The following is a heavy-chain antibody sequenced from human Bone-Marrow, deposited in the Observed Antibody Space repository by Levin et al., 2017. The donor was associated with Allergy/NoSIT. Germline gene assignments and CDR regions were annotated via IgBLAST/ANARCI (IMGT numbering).Heavy chain of an antibody. CDR1: EFIFSSYT. V-gene: IGHV3-48*02. Sequence: GGSLRLSCSGSEFIFSSYTMTWVRQAPGKGLEWISDISTSGDTKNYADSVKGRFTVSRDNAKNSLFLQMNSLRDEDTAVYYCVRHDYGDNFFDYWGQGTLVTVSS. J-gene: IGHJ4*02. CDR2: ISTSGDTK. CDR3: VRHDYGDNFFDY. D-gene: IGHD4-17*01.